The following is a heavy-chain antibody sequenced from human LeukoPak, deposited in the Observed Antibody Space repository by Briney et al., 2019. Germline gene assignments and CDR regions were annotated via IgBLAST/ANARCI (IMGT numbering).Heavy chain of an antibody. J-gene: IGHJ4*02. Sequence: GGSLRLSCGASGFTFTRHWMHWVRQAPGKGLEWVSRIKTDGTNTIYADFVEGRFTISRDNARNTLYLQMSSLRAGDTAVYYCGGSEDGYIDYWGQGTLVTVSS. CDR1: GFTFTRHW. D-gene: IGHD5-24*01. V-gene: IGHV3-74*01. CDR3: GGSEDGYIDY. CDR2: IKTDGTNT.